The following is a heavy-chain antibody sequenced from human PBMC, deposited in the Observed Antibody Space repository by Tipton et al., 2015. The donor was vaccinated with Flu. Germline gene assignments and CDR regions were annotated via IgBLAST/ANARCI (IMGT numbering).Heavy chain of an antibody. D-gene: IGHD3-10*01. CDR3: ARAGVWFGELSVGPPSDY. J-gene: IGHJ4*02. CDR1: GFTVSSNY. V-gene: IGHV3-53*01. Sequence: SLRLSCAASGFTVSSNYMSWVRQAPGKGLEWVSVIYSGGSTYYADSVKGRFTISRDNSKNTLYLQMNSLRAEDTAVYYCARAGVWFGELSVGPPSDYWGQGTLVTVSS. CDR2: IYSGGST.